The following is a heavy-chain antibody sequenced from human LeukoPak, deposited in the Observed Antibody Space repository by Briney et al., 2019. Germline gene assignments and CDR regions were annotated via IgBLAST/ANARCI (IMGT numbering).Heavy chain of an antibody. CDR1: GFTVSSNY. CDR3: ASAPSNYDSIDAFDI. CDR2: IYSGGST. D-gene: IGHD3-22*01. V-gene: IGHV3-66*01. J-gene: IGHJ3*02. Sequence: GGSLRLSCAASGFTVSSNYMSWVRQAPGKGLEWVSVIYSGGSTYYADSVKGRFTISRDNSKNTLYLQMNSLRAEDTAVYYCASAPSNYDSIDAFDIWGQGAMVTVSS.